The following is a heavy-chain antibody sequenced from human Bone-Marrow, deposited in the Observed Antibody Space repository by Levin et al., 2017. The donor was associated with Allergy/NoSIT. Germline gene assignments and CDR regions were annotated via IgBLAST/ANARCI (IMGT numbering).Heavy chain of an antibody. D-gene: IGHD5-12*01. CDR1: GYTFTGYY. CDR2: INPNSGGT. V-gene: IGHV1-2*06. Sequence: VASVKVSCKASGYTFTGYYMHWVRQAPGQGLEWMGRINPNSGGTNYAQKFQGRVTMTRDTSISTAYMELSRLRSDDTAVYYCARDRSSGYDQYYYYYYGMDVWGQGTTVTVSS. J-gene: IGHJ6*02. CDR3: ARDRSSGYDQYYYYYYGMDV.